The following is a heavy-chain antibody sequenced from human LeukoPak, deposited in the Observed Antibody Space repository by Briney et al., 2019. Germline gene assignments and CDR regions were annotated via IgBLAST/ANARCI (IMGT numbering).Heavy chain of an antibody. CDR2: INDSGHA. V-gene: IGHV4-34*01. D-gene: IGHD3-3*01. CDR3: ASSRDLYHDAFTSYWYFDV. J-gene: IGHJ2*01. Sequence: PSETLSLTCAVYGASFRAYYWSWIRQAPGKGRELIGEINDSGHARYNASLKSRVTMSVATSKYQFSLKLKSVTAADTAVYYCASSRDLYHDAFTSYWYFDVWGRGSLVTVSS. CDR1: GASFRAYY.